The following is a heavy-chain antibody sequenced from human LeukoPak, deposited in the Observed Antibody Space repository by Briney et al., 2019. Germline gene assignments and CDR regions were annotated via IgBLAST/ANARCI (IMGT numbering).Heavy chain of an antibody. Sequence: ASVKVSCKASGYTFTSYDINWVRQATGQGLEWMGWMNPNSGNTVYAQKFQGRVTMTRNTSISTAYMELSSLRSEDTAVYYCARQALDSGYDLDAFDIWGQGTMVTVSS. V-gene: IGHV1-8*01. CDR2: MNPNSGNT. J-gene: IGHJ3*02. D-gene: IGHD5-12*01. CDR3: ARQALDSGYDLDAFDI. CDR1: GYTFTSYD.